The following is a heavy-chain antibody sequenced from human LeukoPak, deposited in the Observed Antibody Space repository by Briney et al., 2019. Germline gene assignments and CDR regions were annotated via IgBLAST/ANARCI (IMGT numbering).Heavy chain of an antibody. CDR2: MNPNSGNT. D-gene: IGHD6-6*01. CDR1: GYTFTSYD. V-gene: IGHV1-8*01. CDR3: ARRGAARRGYYYYYYMDV. Sequence: ASVKVSCKASGYTFTSYDINWVRQATGQGLEWMGWMNPNSGNTGYAQKLQGRVTMTRNTSISTAYMELSSLRSEDTAVYYCARRGAARRGYYYYYYMDVWGKGTTVTVSS. J-gene: IGHJ6*03.